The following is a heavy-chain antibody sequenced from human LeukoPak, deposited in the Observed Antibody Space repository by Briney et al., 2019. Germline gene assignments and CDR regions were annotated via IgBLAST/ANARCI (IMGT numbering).Heavy chain of an antibody. CDR1: GFTFDDYA. Sequence: GGSLRLSWAASGFTFDDYAMHWVRQAPGKGLEWVSLISGDGGSTYYADSVKGRFTISRDNSKTSLYLQMNSLRTEDTALYYCAKGIAAAGYFDYWGQGTLVTVSS. J-gene: IGHJ4*02. V-gene: IGHV3-43*02. CDR3: AKGIAAAGYFDY. CDR2: ISGDGGST. D-gene: IGHD6-13*01.